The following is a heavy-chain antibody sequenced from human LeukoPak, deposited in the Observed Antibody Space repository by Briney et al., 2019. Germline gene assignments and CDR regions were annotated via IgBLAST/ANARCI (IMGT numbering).Heavy chain of an antibody. V-gene: IGHV4-4*07. CDR2: ILTSGST. D-gene: IGHD6-13*01. CDR1: GGSISSYY. Sequence: SETLSLTCTVSGGSISSYYWSWIRQPAGKGLEWIGRILTSGSTNYNPSLKSRVTMSVDTSKNQFSLKLNSVTAADTAVYYCGREISPQQLVPRFDSWGQGTLVTVSS. CDR3: GREISPQQLVPRFDS. J-gene: IGHJ4*02.